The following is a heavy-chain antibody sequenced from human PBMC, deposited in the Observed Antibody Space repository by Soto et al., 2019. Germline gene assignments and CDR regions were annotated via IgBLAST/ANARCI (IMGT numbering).Heavy chain of an antibody. Sequence: QVQLQQWGAGLLKPSETLSLTCAVYGGSFSGYYWSWIRQPPGKGLEWIGEINHSGSTNYNPSLKSRVTISVDTSKNQFSLKLSSVTAADTAVYYCARGEVAAFLSWGQGTLVTVSS. CDR3: ARGEVAAFLS. D-gene: IGHD6-6*01. J-gene: IGHJ4*02. CDR1: GGSFSGYY. CDR2: INHSGST. V-gene: IGHV4-34*01.